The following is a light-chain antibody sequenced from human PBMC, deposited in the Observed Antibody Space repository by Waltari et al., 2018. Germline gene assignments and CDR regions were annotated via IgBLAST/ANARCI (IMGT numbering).Light chain of an antibody. Sequence: QSALTQPASVSGSPGQSITLSCTGSSLAVGGYDFVSWYRQHPGKAPKVVIFDVNNRPSGVSDRVSGSKSGNTASLTISGLQAEDEGDYYCTSYTSRHTLVFGGGTKVTVL. CDR3: TSYTSRHTLV. CDR1: SLAVGGYDF. CDR2: DVN. J-gene: IGLJ1*01. V-gene: IGLV2-14*01.